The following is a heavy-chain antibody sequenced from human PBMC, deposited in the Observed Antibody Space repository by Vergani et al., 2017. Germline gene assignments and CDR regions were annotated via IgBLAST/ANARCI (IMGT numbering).Heavy chain of an antibody. Sequence: QVQLPQSGPGLVKPSPTLSLTCAISGDSVSSNSAAWNWIRQSPSRGLEWLGRTYYRSKWYNDYAVSVKSRITINPDSSKNQFYLQLNAVTPEDTAVYYCAREGDIVVVPAGGTTSGYMDVWGKGTTVTVYS. V-gene: IGHV6-1*01. CDR2: TYYRSKWYN. J-gene: IGHJ6*03. CDR1: GDSVSSNSAA. D-gene: IGHD2-2*01. CDR3: AREGDIVVVPAGGTTSGYMDV.